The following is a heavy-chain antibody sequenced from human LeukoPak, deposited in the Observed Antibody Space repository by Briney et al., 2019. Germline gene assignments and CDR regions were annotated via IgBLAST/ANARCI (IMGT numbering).Heavy chain of an antibody. CDR1: GFTFSSYA. Sequence: GGSLRLSCAASGFTFSSYAMHWVRQAPGKGLEWVSIISSGGSYEYYADSVKGRFTISRDNSKNTLYLQLNSLRAEDTAVYYYARDSTYYYASGSSGPHYFDNWGQGTLVTVSS. CDR3: ARDSTYYYASGSSGPHYFDN. V-gene: IGHV3-30*01. J-gene: IGHJ4*02. CDR2: ISSGGSYE. D-gene: IGHD3-10*01.